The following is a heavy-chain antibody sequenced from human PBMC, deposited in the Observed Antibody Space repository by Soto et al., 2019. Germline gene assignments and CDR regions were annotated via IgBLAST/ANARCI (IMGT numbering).Heavy chain of an antibody. CDR1: GFTFSSYA. Sequence: QVQLVESGGGVVQPGRSLRLSCAASGFTFSSYAMHWVRQAPGKGLEWVAVISYDGSNKYYADSVKGRFTISRDNSKNTLYLQMHSLRAEDTAVYYCARERGYGDSLFDYWGQGTLVTVSS. V-gene: IGHV3-30-3*01. CDR3: ARERGYGDSLFDY. J-gene: IGHJ4*02. D-gene: IGHD4-17*01. CDR2: ISYDGSNK.